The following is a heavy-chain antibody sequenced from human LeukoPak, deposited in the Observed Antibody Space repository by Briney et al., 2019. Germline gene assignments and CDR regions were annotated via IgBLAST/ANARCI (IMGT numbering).Heavy chain of an antibody. CDR3: AKDFSAAGLFDY. V-gene: IGHV3-23*01. J-gene: IGHJ4*02. D-gene: IGHD6-13*01. CDR2: ISGSGGST. Sequence: GGSLRLSCAASGFTFSSYAMSWVRQAPGKGLEWVSAISGSGGSTYYADSVKGRFTTSRDNSKNTLYLQMNSLRAEDTAVYYCAKDFSAAGLFDYWGQGTLVTVSS. CDR1: GFTFSSYA.